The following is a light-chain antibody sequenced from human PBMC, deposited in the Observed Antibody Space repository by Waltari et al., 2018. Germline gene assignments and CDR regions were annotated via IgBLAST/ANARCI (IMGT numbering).Light chain of an antibody. J-gene: IGKJ4*01. CDR2: KAS. CDR3: QRYDDYPPT. V-gene: IGKV1-5*03. CDR1: QSISHW. Sequence: DIQMTQSPSTLSASVGDRVTITCRASQSISHWLAWYQQKQGKAPKLLISKASSLEKEVPSRFSGSGSGTEFTLTITNLQPDDFATFYCQRYDDYPPTFGGGTKVEIK.